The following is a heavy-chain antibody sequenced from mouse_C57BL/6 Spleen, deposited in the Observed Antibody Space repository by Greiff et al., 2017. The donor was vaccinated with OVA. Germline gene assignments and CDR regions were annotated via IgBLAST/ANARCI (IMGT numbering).Heavy chain of an antibody. V-gene: IGHV5-6*02. Sequence: DVKLVESGGDLVKPGGSLKLSCAASGFTFSSYGMSWVRQTPDKRLEWVATISSGGSYTYYPDSVKGRFTISRDNAKNTLYLQMSSLKSEDTAMYYCARHETGTPFDYWGQGTTLTVSS. D-gene: IGHD4-1*01. J-gene: IGHJ2*01. CDR1: GFTFSSYG. CDR2: ISSGGSYT. CDR3: ARHETGTPFDY.